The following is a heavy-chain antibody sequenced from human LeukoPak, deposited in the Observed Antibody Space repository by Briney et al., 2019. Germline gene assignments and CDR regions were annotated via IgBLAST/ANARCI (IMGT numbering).Heavy chain of an antibody. CDR3: ARRRSYCSGGSCYQLYYYYYMDV. J-gene: IGHJ6*03. Sequence: ASVKVSCKASGYTFTGYYMHWVRQAPGQGLEWMGWINPNSGGTNYAQNFQGRVIMTRDTSINTAYMELSRLRSDDTAVYYCARRRSYCSGGSCYQLYYYYYMDVWGKGTTVTVSS. D-gene: IGHD2-15*01. CDR2: INPNSGGT. V-gene: IGHV1-2*02. CDR1: GYTFTGYY.